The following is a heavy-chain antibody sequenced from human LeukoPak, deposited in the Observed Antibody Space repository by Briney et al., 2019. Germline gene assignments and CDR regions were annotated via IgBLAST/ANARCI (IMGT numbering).Heavy chain of an antibody. CDR1: SGSISSSSFY. CDR2: IQNSGST. D-gene: IGHD2-15*01. J-gene: IGHJ6*03. CDR3: ARTTRSCIARHIAAGYCSGGRYQYYMDV. V-gene: IGHV4-39*01. Sequence: SETLSLTCTVSSGSISSSSFYWGWIRQPPGKGLEWIGTIQNSGSTYYDPSLESRVTISVDTSKNQFSLKLSSVTAADTAVYYCARTTRSCIARHIAAGYCSGGRYQYYMDVWGKGTTVTVSS.